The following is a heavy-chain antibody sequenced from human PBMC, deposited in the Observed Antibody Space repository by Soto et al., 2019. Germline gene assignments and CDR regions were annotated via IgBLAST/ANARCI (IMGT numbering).Heavy chain of an antibody. J-gene: IGHJ6*02. CDR2: INHSGST. V-gene: IGHV4-34*01. CDR1: GGSFSGYY. CDR3: ARIGYYDSSGYWKGYYGMDV. D-gene: IGHD3-22*01. Sequence: TLSLTCAVYGGSFSGYYWSWIRQPPGKGLEWIGEINHSGSTNYNPSLKSRVTISVDTSKNQFSLKLSSVTAADTAVYYCARIGYYDSSGYWKGYYGMDVWGQGTTVTVSS.